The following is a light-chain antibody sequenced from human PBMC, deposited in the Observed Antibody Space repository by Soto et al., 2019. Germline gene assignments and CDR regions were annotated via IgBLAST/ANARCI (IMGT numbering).Light chain of an antibody. Sequence: QSVLTQPPSASGSPGQSVTISCTGTSSDVGGYNYVSWYQHHPGKAPKLIIYEVYKRPSGVPDRFSGSKSGKTAALTVSGLQAEDEADYYCSSYVGTNSYVFGTGTKLTVL. J-gene: IGLJ1*01. CDR3: SSYVGTNSYV. CDR2: EVY. V-gene: IGLV2-8*01. CDR1: SSDVGGYNY.